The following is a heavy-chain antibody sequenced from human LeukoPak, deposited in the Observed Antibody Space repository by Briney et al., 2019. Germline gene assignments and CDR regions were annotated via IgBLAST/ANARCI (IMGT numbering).Heavy chain of an antibody. CDR3: ARGQPQWFGEDLFDY. CDR1: GYTFTSYD. Sequence: ASVTVSCKASGYTFTSYDINWVRQSTGQGLEWMGWMNPNSGNTGYAQKFQGRVTMTRNTSISTAYMELSSLRSEDTAVYYCARGQPQWFGEDLFDYWGQGTLVTVSS. J-gene: IGHJ4*02. D-gene: IGHD3-10*01. CDR2: MNPNSGNT. V-gene: IGHV1-8*01.